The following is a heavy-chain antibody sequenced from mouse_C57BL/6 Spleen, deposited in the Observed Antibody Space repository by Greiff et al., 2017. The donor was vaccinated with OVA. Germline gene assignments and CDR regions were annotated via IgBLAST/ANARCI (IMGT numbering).Heavy chain of an antibody. V-gene: IGHV1-82*01. CDR2: IYPGDGDT. J-gene: IGHJ2*01. CDR1: GYAFSSSW. Sequence: VQLQQSGPELVKPGASVKISCKASGYAFSSSWMNWVKQRPGQGLEWIGRIYPGDGDTNYNGKFKGKATLTADKSSSTAYMQLSSRTSEDSAVDFCAREGGDTGDFDYWGQGTTLTVSS. CDR3: AREGGDTGDFDY. D-gene: IGHD4-1*01.